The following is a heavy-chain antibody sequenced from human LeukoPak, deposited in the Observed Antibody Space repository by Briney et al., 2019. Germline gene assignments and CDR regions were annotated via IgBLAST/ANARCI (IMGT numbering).Heavy chain of an antibody. Sequence: PGGSLRLSCAASGFTFSSYWMSWVRQAPGKGLEWVANIKQDGSEKYYVDSVKGRFTISRDNAKNSLYLQMNSLRAEDTAVYYCARDPSYCGGDCYLDYWGQGTLVTVSS. V-gene: IGHV3-7*01. CDR3: ARDPSYCGGDCYLDY. D-gene: IGHD2-21*02. J-gene: IGHJ4*02. CDR1: GFTFSSYW. CDR2: IKQDGSEK.